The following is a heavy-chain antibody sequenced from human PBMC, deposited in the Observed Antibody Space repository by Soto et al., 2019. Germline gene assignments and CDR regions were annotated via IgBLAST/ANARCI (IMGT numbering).Heavy chain of an antibody. J-gene: IGHJ4*02. CDR1: NASITSSGYY. Sequence: QVQLQESGPRLVEASQTLSLTCTVSNASITSSGYYWSWVRQPPGKRLEWIGYIYHSWSTFYSPSLQSRLTMSVDTSKNQFSLTLRSVTAADTAVYHCARMSGTYYVPDYWGQGTLVTVSS. V-gene: IGHV4-31*03. CDR3: ARMSGTYYVPDY. D-gene: IGHD1-26*01. CDR2: IYHSWST.